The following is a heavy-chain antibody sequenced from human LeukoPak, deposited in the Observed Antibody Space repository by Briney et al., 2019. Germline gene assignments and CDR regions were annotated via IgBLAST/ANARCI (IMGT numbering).Heavy chain of an antibody. CDR2: IWYDGSNK. Sequence: GRSLRLSCAASGFTFSSYGMYWVRQAPGKGLEWVAVIWYDGSNKYYADSVKGRFTISRDNSKNTLYLQMNSLRAEDTAVYYCARDSYDFWSGYYTLYGMDVWGQGTTVTVSS. V-gene: IGHV3-33*01. J-gene: IGHJ6*02. CDR3: ARDSYDFWSGYYTLYGMDV. CDR1: GFTFSSYG. D-gene: IGHD3-3*01.